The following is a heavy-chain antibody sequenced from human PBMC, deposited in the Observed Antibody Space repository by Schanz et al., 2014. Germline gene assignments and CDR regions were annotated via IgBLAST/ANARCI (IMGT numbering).Heavy chain of an antibody. Sequence: EVQLVESGGGLVQPGGSLRLSCAASGFIFSNFAMEWVRQAPGKGLEWVSAISGSGAGTYYADSVKGRFTFSRDNSKNTLYLQMNSLRAEDTAIYYCAKDRGSGSPQYFDFWGQGTLVTVSS. CDR2: ISGSGAGT. CDR3: AKDRGSGSPQYFDF. V-gene: IGHV3-23*04. CDR1: GFIFSNFA. J-gene: IGHJ4*02. D-gene: IGHD1-1*01.